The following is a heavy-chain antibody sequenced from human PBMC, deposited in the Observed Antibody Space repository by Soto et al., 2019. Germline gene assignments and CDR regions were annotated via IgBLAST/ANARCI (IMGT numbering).Heavy chain of an antibody. CDR1: GFTFSAYA. V-gene: IGHV3-64*02. Sequence: GGSLRLSCAASGFTFSAYARHWVRQAPGKGLEYVSAISSNSGYTYYADSVKGRFTISRDNAKNSLYLQMNSLRAEDTAVYYCAREGHYYDSSYPDYWGQGTLVTVSS. J-gene: IGHJ4*02. CDR2: ISSNSGYT. CDR3: AREGHYYDSSYPDY. D-gene: IGHD3-22*01.